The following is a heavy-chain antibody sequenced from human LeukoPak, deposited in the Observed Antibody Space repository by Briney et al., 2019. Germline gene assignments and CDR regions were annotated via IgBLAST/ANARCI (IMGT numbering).Heavy chain of an antibody. J-gene: IGHJ6*03. CDR2: IYTSGST. D-gene: IGHD6-13*01. CDR1: GGSISSYY. CDR3: ARDRVAAAGTYDRRILYYYYYMDV. V-gene: IGHV4-4*07. Sequence: SETLSLTCTVSGGSISSYYWSWIRQPAGKGLEWIGRIYTSGSTNYNPSLKSRVTMSVDTSKNQFSLKLSSVTAADTAVYYCARDRVAAAGTYDRRILYYYYYMDVWGKGTTVTISS.